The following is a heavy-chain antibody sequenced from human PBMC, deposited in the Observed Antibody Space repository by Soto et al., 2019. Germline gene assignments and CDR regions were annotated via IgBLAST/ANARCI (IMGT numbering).Heavy chain of an antibody. D-gene: IGHD3-16*01. Sequence: PSETLSLTCTVSGGSISSGGYYWSWIRQHPGKGLEWIGYIYYSGSTYYNPSLKSRVTISVDTSKNQFSLKPSSVTAADTAVYYCARDLQTFGFDYWGQGTLVTVSS. V-gene: IGHV4-31*03. CDR2: IYYSGST. CDR3: ARDLQTFGFDY. CDR1: GGSISSGGYY. J-gene: IGHJ4*02.